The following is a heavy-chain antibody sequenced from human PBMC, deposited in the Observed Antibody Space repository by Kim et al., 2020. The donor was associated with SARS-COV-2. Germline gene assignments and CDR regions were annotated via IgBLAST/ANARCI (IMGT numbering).Heavy chain of an antibody. J-gene: IGHJ3*02. V-gene: IGHV3-73*01. CDR3: TRGTITMVRGVIIDAFDI. Sequence: GGSLRLSCAASGFTFSGSAMHWVRQASGKGLEWVGRIRSKANSYATAYAASVKGRFTISRDDSKNTAYLQMNSLKTEDTAVYYCTRGTITMVRGVIIDAFDIWGQGTMVTVSS. CDR1: GFTFSGSA. CDR2: IRSKANSYAT. D-gene: IGHD3-10*01.